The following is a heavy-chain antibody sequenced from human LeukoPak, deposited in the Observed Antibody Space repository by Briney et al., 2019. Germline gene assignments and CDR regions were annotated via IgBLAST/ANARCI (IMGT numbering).Heavy chain of an antibody. J-gene: IGHJ4*02. CDR2: SSSGSSYI. CDR1: GFTFSSYS. Sequence: GGSLRLSCAASGFTFSSYSMNWVRQAPGKGLEWVSYSSSGSSYIYYAYAVKGRLTISRDNAKNSLYLKMNSLRAEDTAVYYCGVVAGTPFDYRGQGTLVTVSS. V-gene: IGHV3-21*01. CDR3: GVVAGTPFDY. D-gene: IGHD6-19*01.